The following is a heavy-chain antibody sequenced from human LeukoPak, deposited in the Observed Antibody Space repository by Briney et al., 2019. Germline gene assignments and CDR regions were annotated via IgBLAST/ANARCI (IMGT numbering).Heavy chain of an antibody. V-gene: IGHV4-39*07. D-gene: IGHD1-26*01. J-gene: IGHJ4*02. CDR2: IYYSGST. CDR3: AREGRRIVGATTGDY. Sequence: KPSETLSLTCTVSGGSISSSSYYWGWIRQPPGKGLEWIGSIYYSGSTYYNPSLKSRVTISVDTSKNQFSLKLSSVTAADTAVYYCAREGRRIVGATTGDYWGQGTLVTVSS. CDR1: GGSISSSSYY.